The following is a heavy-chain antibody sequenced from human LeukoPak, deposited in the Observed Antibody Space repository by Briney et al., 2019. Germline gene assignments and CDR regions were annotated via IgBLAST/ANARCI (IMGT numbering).Heavy chain of an antibody. Sequence: GGSLRLSCAASGFTFRYSAMSWVRQAPGKGLEWVSTVTGDGITTYYGNSVKGRFTISRDNSKNTVYLQLNSLRAEDTAVYYCARDGGPRDYYYMDVWGKGTTVTVSS. CDR1: GFTFRYSA. J-gene: IGHJ6*03. CDR3: ARDGGPRDYYYMDV. D-gene: IGHD3-16*01. V-gene: IGHV3-23*01. CDR2: VTGDGITT.